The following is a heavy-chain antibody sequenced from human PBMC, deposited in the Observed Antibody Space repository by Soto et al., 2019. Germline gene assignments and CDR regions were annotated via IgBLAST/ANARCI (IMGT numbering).Heavy chain of an antibody. Sequence: GGSLRLSCAASGFSFSTYSMNWVRQAPGKGLEWVSYISRSSNTMYYADSVKGQFTISRDNAKNSLYLQMNSLRDEDKAVYYCARVPGFDILTCSYISGLDYWGQGTLVTVSS. CDR1: GFSFSTYS. J-gene: IGHJ4*02. D-gene: IGHD3-9*01. CDR2: ISRSSNTM. V-gene: IGHV3-48*02. CDR3: ARVPGFDILTCSYISGLDY.